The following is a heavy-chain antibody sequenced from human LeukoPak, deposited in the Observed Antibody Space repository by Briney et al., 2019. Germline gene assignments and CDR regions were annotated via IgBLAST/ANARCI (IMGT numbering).Heavy chain of an antibody. CDR1: GGSISSYY. Sequence: PSETLSLTCTVSGGSISSYYWSWIRRPPGKGLEWIGYIYYSGSTNYNPSLKSRVTISVDTSKKQFSLKLSSVTAADTAVYYCAREGRFLEGYYGMDVWGQGTTVTVSS. CDR2: IYYSGST. J-gene: IGHJ6*02. D-gene: IGHD3-3*01. CDR3: AREGRFLEGYYGMDV. V-gene: IGHV4-59*01.